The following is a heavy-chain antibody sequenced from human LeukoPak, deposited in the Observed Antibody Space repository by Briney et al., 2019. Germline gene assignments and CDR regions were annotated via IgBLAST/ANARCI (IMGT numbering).Heavy chain of an antibody. V-gene: IGHV1-2*02. D-gene: IGHD3-16*01. Sequence: ASVKVSCKASGYIFTNYYMHWVRQAPGQGLEWMGWINPDSGGTNYAQKFQGRVTMTRDTSISTAYMELNRLRSDDTAVYYWARVTLKSLGFECWGQGTLVTVSS. CDR3: ARVTLKSLGFEC. J-gene: IGHJ4*02. CDR1: GYIFTNYY. CDR2: INPDSGGT.